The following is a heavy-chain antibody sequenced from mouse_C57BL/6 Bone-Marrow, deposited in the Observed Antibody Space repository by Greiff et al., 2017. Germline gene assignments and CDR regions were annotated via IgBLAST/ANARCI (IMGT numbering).Heavy chain of an antibody. J-gene: IGHJ2*01. CDR1: GYTFTDYN. CDR2: INPNNGGT. D-gene: IGHD2-1*01. V-gene: IGHV1-22*01. CDR3: ERYDGTGY. Sequence: VQLQQSGPELVKPGASVKMSCKASGYTFTDYNMHWVKQSHGKSLEWIGYINPNNGGTSYNQKFKGKSTLTVSKSSSTAYMQLRSLTSEDSAVYYCERYDGTGYWGQGTTLTVSS.